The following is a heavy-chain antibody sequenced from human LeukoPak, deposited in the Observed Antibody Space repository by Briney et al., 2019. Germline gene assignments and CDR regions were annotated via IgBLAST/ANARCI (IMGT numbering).Heavy chain of an antibody. CDR2: IYYSGST. CDR1: GGSISSYY. CDR3: ARDRGSPKTYFYGMDV. Sequence: SETLSLTCTVSGGSISSYYWSWIRQPPGKGLEWIGYIYYSGSTNYNPSLKSRVTISVDTSKNQFSLKLSSVTAADTAVYYCARDRGSPKTYFYGMDVWGQGTTVTVSS. D-gene: IGHD3-10*01. J-gene: IGHJ6*02. V-gene: IGHV4-59*01.